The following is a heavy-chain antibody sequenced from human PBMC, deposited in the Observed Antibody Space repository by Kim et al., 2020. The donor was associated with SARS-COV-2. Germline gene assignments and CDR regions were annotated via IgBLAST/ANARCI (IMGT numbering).Heavy chain of an antibody. D-gene: IGHD1-1*01. J-gene: IGHJ6*02. Sequence: GESLKISCKGSGYSFTSYWIGWVRQMPGKGLEWMGIIYPGDSDTRYSPSFQGQVTISADKSISTAYLQWSSLKASDTAMYYCARHPLGGTTTPLWVISSPITDYGMDVWGQGTTVTVSS. CDR3: ARHPLGGTTTPLWVISSPITDYGMDV. CDR1: GYSFTSYW. CDR2: IYPGDSDT. V-gene: IGHV5-51*01.